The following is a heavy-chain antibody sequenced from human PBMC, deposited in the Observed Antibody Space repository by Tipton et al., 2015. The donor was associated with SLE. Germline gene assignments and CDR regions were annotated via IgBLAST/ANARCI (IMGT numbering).Heavy chain of an antibody. CDR2: IYASGST. J-gene: IGHJ6*03. CDR3: ARARVYVSGSFPYYYYMDV. Sequence: TLSLTCTVSGGSITNDNHYWSWIRQPAGKGLEWIGRIYASGSTNYNPSLKSRLTISVDTSKNQFSLNLSSVTAADTAVYYCARARVYVSGSFPYYYYMDVWGKGTTVTVS. D-gene: IGHD3-10*01. V-gene: IGHV4-61*02. CDR1: GGSITNDNHY.